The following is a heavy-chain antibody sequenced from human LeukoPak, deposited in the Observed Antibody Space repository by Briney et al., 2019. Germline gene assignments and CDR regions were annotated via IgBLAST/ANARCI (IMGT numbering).Heavy chain of an antibody. J-gene: IGHJ2*01. CDR2: IQSGGFG. D-gene: IGHD3-3*01. CDR3: VRSVSNDWYFDL. V-gene: IGHV4-39*07. Sequence: PSESLSLTCTVSHGSIVTANYFWGWIRQPPGKGLEFVASIQSGGFGYKSPSLRSRVAVSTDTSKNQFSLRLDSVTAADTAVYYCVRSVSNDWYFDLWGSGALVSISS. CDR1: HGSIVTANYF.